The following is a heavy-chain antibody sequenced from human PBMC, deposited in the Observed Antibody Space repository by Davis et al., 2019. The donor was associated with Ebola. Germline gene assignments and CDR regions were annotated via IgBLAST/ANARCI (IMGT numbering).Heavy chain of an antibody. CDR1: GGTFTNYA. CDR2: INPSAGST. J-gene: IGHJ6*04. Sequence: AASVKVSCKTSGGTFTNYAVNWVRQAPGQGLEWVGLINPSAGSTSYAQKFQDRVTMTRDTSTGTVYMELSSLRSEDTAVYYCAREVVMVVAANSQYYYGMDVWGKGTTVTVSS. D-gene: IGHD2-15*01. CDR3: AREVVMVVAANSQYYYGMDV. V-gene: IGHV1-46*01.